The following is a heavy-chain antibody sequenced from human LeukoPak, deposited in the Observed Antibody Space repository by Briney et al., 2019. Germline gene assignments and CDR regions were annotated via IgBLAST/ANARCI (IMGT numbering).Heavy chain of an antibody. J-gene: IGHJ4*02. CDR3: ARATPGGLHGYSFDY. V-gene: IGHV1-8*02. CDR1: GYTFKNYD. Sequence: ASVKVSCKASGYTFKNYDINWVRQAPGQGVEWMGWMNPNSGNTGFAQKFQDRVSMTRDTSINTAYMELTSLRSGDTAVYYCARATPGGLHGYSFDYWGQGTVVTVYS. D-gene: IGHD5-24*01. CDR2: MNPNSGNT.